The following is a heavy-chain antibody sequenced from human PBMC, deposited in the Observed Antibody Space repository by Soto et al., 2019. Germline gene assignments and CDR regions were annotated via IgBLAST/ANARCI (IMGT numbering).Heavy chain of an antibody. CDR1: GGTFSSYS. V-gene: IGHV1-69*13. CDR3: ARDRGYSGYDYTAPFDY. Sequence: SVKVSCKASGGTFSSYSISWVRQAPGQGLEWMGGIIPIFGTANYAQKFQGRVTITADESTSTAYMELSSLRSEDTAVYYCARDRGYSGYDYTAPFDYWGQGTLVTVSS. D-gene: IGHD5-12*01. CDR2: IIPIFGTA. J-gene: IGHJ4*02.